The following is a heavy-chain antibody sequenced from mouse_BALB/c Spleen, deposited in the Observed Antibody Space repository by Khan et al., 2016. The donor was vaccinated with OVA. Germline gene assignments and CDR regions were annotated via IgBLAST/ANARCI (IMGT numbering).Heavy chain of an antibody. CDR2: IDPYNGGT. CDR1: DYSFTDYN. D-gene: IGHD1-1*01. CDR3: ALIYYYGTGFDF. J-gene: IGHJ2*01. V-gene: IGHV1S135*01. Sequence: IQLVQSGPELVKPGTSVKVSCKASDYSFTDYNMFWVKQSLRKSLEWIGYIDPYNGGTNYNQKFEGKATLTVDKSSSTAFMHLNSLTSEDSAVYYCALIYYYGTGFDFWGQGTTLTVSS.